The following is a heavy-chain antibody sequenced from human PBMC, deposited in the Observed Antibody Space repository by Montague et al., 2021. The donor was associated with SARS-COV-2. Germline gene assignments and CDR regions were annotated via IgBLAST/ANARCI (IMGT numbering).Heavy chain of an antibody. CDR3: SNQLVGLYGMDV. CDR1: GFTFSSYA. CDR2: ISYDGSNK. D-gene: IGHD2-21*01. J-gene: IGHJ6*02. V-gene: IGHV3-30*04. Sequence: SLRLSCAASGFTFSSYAMHWVRQAPGKGLERGADISYDGSNKYYANSVKGRFTISRDNSKNTLYLQMNSLRAEDMAVYYCSNQLVGLYGMDVWGQGTTVTDS.